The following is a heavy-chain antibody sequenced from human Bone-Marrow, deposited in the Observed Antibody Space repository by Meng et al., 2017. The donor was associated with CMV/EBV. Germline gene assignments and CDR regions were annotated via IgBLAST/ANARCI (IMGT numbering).Heavy chain of an antibody. D-gene: IGHD2-2*02. CDR2: IYSGGST. V-gene: IGHV3-53*01. Sequence: GESLKISCAASGFTVSSDYMSWVRQAPGKGLEWVSVIYSGGSTYYADSVKGRFTISRDNSKNTLYLQMNSLRAEDTAVYYCAKVPTHCSSTSCYMSYYGMDVWGQGTTVTVSS. J-gene: IGHJ6*02. CDR3: AKVPTHCSSTSCYMSYYGMDV. CDR1: GFTVSSDY.